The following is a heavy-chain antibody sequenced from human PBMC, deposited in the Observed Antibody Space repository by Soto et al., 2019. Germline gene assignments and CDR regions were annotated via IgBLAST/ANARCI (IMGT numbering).Heavy chain of an antibody. D-gene: IGHD6-13*01. CDR2: IYYSGST. CDR1: GGSVSSGSYY. V-gene: IGHV4-61*01. J-gene: IGHJ4*02. CDR3: ARGYSSSWCDY. Sequence: PAETLSLTCTVSGGSVSSGSYYWVCIRQPPGKGLEWIGYIYYSGSTNYNPSLKSRVTISVDTSKNQFSLKLSPVTAADTAVYYCARGYSSSWCDYWGQGTLVTVSS.